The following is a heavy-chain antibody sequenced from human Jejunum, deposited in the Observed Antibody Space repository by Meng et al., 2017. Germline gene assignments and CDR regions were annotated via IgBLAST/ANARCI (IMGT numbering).Heavy chain of an antibody. CDR2: ISDSGTT. CDR3: ARDSETYPTYFDY. V-gene: IGHV4-61*03. CDR1: GGSVSSGFYY. Sequence: QLRLQGPGPGLVRPSETLSLTCTVSGGSVSSGFYYWSWIRQPPGKGLEWIGYISDSGTTNYNPSLKSRVTMSVDTSKNHFSLKLTSVTAADTAVYFCARDSETYPTYFDYWGQGTLVTVSS. D-gene: IGHD5-24*01. J-gene: IGHJ4*02.